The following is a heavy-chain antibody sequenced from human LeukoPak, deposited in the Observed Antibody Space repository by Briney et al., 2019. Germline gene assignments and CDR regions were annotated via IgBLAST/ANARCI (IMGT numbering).Heavy chain of an antibody. D-gene: IGHD4-17*01. CDR2: INPSGGST. CDR3: AREVTRPTVTTRTSWFDP. V-gene: IGHV1-46*01. Sequence: ASVKVSCKASGYTFTSYYMHWVRQAPGQGLEWMGIINPSGGSTSYAQKFQGGVTMTRDTSTSTVYMELSSLRSEDTAVYYCAREVTRPTVTTRTSWFDPWGQGTLVTVSS. J-gene: IGHJ5*02. CDR1: GYTFTSYY.